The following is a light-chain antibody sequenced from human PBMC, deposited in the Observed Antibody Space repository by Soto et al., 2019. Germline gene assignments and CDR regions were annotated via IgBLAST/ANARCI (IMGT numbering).Light chain of an antibody. V-gene: IGLV2-14*03. CDR3: NSYSTSSTPYV. CDR1: SSDIGDYHY. Sequence: QFALTQPASVSGSPGQSITISCTGTSSDIGDYHYVSWYQLLPGKAPKLLIYDVTNRPSGVSNRFSGSKSGNTASLTISGLQAEDEADYYCNSYSTSSTPYVFGTGTKVTVL. CDR2: DVT. J-gene: IGLJ1*01.